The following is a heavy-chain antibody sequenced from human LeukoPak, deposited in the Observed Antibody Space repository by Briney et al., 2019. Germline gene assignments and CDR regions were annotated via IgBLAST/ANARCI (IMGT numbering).Heavy chain of an antibody. J-gene: IGHJ4*02. CDR1: GYSFTSYW. CDR3: ARPKGGYCSSTSCSLDY. D-gene: IGHD2-2*01. Sequence: GESLKISCKGSGYSFTSYWIGWVRQMPGKGLEWMGIIYPGDSDTRYSPSFQGQVTISADKSISTAYLQWSSLKASDTAMYYCARPKGGYCSSTSCSLDYWGQGTLVTVSS. CDR2: IYPGDSDT. V-gene: IGHV5-51*01.